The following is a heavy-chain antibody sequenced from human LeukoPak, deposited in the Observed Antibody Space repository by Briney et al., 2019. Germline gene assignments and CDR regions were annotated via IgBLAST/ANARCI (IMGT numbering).Heavy chain of an antibody. CDR1: GGSISSSSYY. J-gene: IGHJ4*02. V-gene: IGHV4-39*01. CDR2: IYYSGST. Sequence: SETLSLTCTVSGGSISSSSYYWGWIRQPPGKGLEWIGSIYYSGSTYYNPSLKSRVTISVDTSKNQFSLKLSSVTAADTAVYYCARHQESGWYIDYWGQGTRVTVSS. D-gene: IGHD6-19*01. CDR3: ARHQESGWYIDY.